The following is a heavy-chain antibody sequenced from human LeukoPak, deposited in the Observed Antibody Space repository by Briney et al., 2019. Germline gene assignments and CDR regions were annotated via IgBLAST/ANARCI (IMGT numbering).Heavy chain of an antibody. CDR1: GYTFTSYD. V-gene: IGHV1-8*01. Sequence: ASVKVSCKASGYTFTSYDINWVRQATGQGLEWMGWMNPNSGNTGYAQKFQGRVTITADKSTSTAYMELSSLRSEDTAVYYCARGPKRIQLWLDYWGQGTLVTVSS. CDR2: MNPNSGNT. J-gene: IGHJ4*02. CDR3: ARGPKRIQLWLDY. D-gene: IGHD5-18*01.